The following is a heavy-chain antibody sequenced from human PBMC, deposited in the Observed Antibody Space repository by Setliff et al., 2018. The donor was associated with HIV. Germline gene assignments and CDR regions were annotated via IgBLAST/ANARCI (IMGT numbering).Heavy chain of an antibody. CDR1: GFTFSNAW. CDR2: IKSKTNGGTT. V-gene: IGHV3-15*01. CDR3: AKNDYSDFVRAYFDY. D-gene: IGHD4-17*01. Sequence: GGSLRLSCAASGFTFSNAWMSWVRQAPGKGLEWVGRIKSKTNGGTTDYAAPVKGRFTISRDDSKNTLYLQMNSLKTEDTAVYYCAKNDYSDFVRAYFDYWGQGTLVTVSS. J-gene: IGHJ4*02.